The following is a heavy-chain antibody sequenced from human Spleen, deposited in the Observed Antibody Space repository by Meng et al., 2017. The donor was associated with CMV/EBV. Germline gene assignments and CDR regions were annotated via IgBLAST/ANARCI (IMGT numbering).Heavy chain of an antibody. D-gene: IGHD5-12*01. J-gene: IGHJ6*02. CDR1: GFTFDDYA. Sequence: SLKISCVASGFTFDDYAMHWVRQAPGKGLEWVSGTSWNSGTIGYADSLKGRFTISRDNAKNSLYLQMNSLRTEDTALYYCVKGRGGFDTSGMDVWGQGTTVTVSS. CDR3: VKGRGGFDTSGMDV. CDR2: TSWNSGTI. V-gene: IGHV3-9*01.